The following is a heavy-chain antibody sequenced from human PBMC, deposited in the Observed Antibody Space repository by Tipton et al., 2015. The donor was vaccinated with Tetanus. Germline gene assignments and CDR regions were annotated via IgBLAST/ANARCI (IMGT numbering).Heavy chain of an antibody. V-gene: IGHV1-69*01. D-gene: IGHD1/OR15-1a*01. Sequence: QVQLVQSGAEVKKPGSSVKVSCKASGGTFTNHALSWVRQAPGQGLEWVGGITPIFGTTNSAPKFQGRVTITADESTNTAYMELSSLRSEGTAMYYCARGGETILWGQGTLVTVSS. CDR3: ARGGETIL. J-gene: IGHJ4*02. CDR1: GGTFTNHA. CDR2: ITPIFGTT.